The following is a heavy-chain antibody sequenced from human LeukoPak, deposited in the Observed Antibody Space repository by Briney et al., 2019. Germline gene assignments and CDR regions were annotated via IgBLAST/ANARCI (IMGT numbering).Heavy chain of an antibody. CDR3: ARSAVGWFDP. Sequence: SQTLSLTCTVSGDSISSGDYYWSWIRQPAGKGLEWIGRIYTSGSTNYNPSLKSRVTMSVDTSKNQFSLKLSSVTAADTAVYYCARSAVGWFDPWGQGTLVTVSS. CDR2: IYTSGST. CDR1: GDSISSGDYY. J-gene: IGHJ5*02. V-gene: IGHV4-61*02.